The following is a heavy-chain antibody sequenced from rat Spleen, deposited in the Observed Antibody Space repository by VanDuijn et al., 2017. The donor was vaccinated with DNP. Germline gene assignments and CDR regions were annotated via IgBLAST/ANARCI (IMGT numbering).Heavy chain of an antibody. D-gene: IGHD5-1*01. CDR3: VTRGTGSDNWFAY. CDR1: GFNFNDYW. V-gene: IGHV4-2*01. J-gene: IGHJ3*01. Sequence: EVKLAESGGGLVQPGRSLKLSCSASGFNFNDYWMGWVRQAPGKGLEWMGEIKQDSSIKNYNPSLRDRFTISRDNDRNSLYLQMNNLGSEDTAIYYCVTRGTGSDNWFAYWGQGTLVTVSS. CDR2: IKQDSSIK.